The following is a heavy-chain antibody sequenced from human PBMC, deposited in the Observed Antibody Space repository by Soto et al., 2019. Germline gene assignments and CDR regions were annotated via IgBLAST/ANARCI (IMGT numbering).Heavy chain of an antibody. Sequence: QLQLQESGPGLVKPSETLSLTCTVSGGSISSSSYYWGWIRQPPGKGLEWIGSIYYSGSTYYNPSLKSRVTISVDTSKNQFSLKLSSVTAADTAVYYCARLTQIAVAGSLGYWGQGTLVTVSS. J-gene: IGHJ4*02. D-gene: IGHD6-19*01. CDR2: IYYSGST. CDR1: GGSISSSSYY. CDR3: ARLTQIAVAGSLGY. V-gene: IGHV4-39*01.